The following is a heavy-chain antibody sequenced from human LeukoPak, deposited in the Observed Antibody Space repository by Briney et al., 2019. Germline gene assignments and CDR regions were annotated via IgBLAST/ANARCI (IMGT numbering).Heavy chain of an antibody. CDR1: GFTFSSSA. J-gene: IGHJ4*02. CDR3: AAAPKGYCSSNSCRGDYIDY. CDR2: IVVGSGHT. D-gene: IGHD2-2*01. V-gene: IGHV1-58*02. Sequence: TSVKVSCKASGFTFSSSAMQWVRQARGQRLEWIGWIVVGSGHTNYAQSFQERVTIIRDMSTSTAYMELSSLRSEDTAVYYCAAAPKGYCSSNSCRGDYIDYWGQGTLVTVSS.